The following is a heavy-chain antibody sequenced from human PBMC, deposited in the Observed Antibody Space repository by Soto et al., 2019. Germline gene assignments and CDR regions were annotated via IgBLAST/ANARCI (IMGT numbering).Heavy chain of an antibody. CDR2: IYWDGDI. Sequence: QITLKESGPTLVRPTQTLTLTCTFSGFSLTTSGLGVGWIRQPPGKALEWLALIYWDGDIRYSPSLKTRLTITKDPSNYQVVLTMTNMNPVDPATYYCVHRLGCSGGSFYSWNRPFVLWGHGTPVTVSS. J-gene: IGHJ1*01. V-gene: IGHV2-5*02. CDR3: VHRLGCSGGSFYSWNRPFVL. CDR1: GFSLTTSGLG. D-gene: IGHD2-15*01.